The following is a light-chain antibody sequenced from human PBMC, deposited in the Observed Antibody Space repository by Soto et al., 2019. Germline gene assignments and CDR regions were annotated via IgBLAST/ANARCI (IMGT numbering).Light chain of an antibody. CDR2: DAS. Sequence: DIQMTQSPSTLSASVGDRVTITCWASQSISSWLAWYQQKPGKAPKLLIYDASSLQSGVPSRFSGSGSGTEFTLTISSLQPDDFATYYCQQYNSYPETFGQGTKVDIK. CDR1: QSISSW. V-gene: IGKV1-5*01. J-gene: IGKJ1*01. CDR3: QQYNSYPET.